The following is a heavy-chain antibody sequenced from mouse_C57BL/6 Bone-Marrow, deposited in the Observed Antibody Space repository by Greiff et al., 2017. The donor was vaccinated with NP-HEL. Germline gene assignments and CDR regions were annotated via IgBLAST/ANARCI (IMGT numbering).Heavy chain of an antibody. Sequence: EVQVVESGGGLVKPGGSLKLSCAASGFTFSSYAMSWVRQTPEKRLEWVATISDGGSYTYYPDNVKGRFTISRDNAKNNLYLQMSHLKSEDTAMYYCARDPDFITTVVATDWYFDVWGTGTTVTVSS. CDR2: ISDGGSYT. J-gene: IGHJ1*03. CDR3: ARDPDFITTVVATDWYFDV. D-gene: IGHD1-1*01. V-gene: IGHV5-4*01. CDR1: GFTFSSYA.